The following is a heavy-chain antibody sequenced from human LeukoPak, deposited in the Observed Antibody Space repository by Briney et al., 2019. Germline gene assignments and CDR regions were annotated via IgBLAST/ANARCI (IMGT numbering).Heavy chain of an antibody. CDR2: MNPNSGNT. J-gene: IGHJ6*02. D-gene: IGHD3-3*01. CDR3: ARGDITIFGVVIMRDYYYGMDV. V-gene: IGHV1-8*01. Sequence: ASVKVSCTASGYTFTSYDINWVRQATGQGLEWMGWMNPNSGNTGYAQKFQGRVTMTRNTSISTAYMELSSLRSEDTAVYYCARGDITIFGVVIMRDYYYGMDVWGQGTTVTVSS. CDR1: GYTFTSYD.